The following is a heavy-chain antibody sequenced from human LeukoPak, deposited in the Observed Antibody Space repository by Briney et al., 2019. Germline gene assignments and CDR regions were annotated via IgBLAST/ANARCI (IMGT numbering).Heavy chain of an antibody. V-gene: IGHV3-53*04. Sequence: PGGSLRLSCAASGFTVSSNYMSWVRQAPGKGPEWVSVIYSGGSTYYADSVKGRFTISRHTSKNTLYLQMNSLRAEDTAVYYCARARGYYDSSGPGYRAFDIWGQGTMVTVSS. CDR3: ARARGYYDSSGPGYRAFDI. CDR1: GFTVSSNY. D-gene: IGHD3-22*01. J-gene: IGHJ3*02. CDR2: IYSGGST.